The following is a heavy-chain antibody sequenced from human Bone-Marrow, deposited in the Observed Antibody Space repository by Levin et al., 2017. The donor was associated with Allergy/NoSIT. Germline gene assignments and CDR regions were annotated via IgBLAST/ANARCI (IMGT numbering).Heavy chain of an antibody. J-gene: IGHJ6*02. V-gene: IGHV3-33*01. CDR2: IWYDGSNK. CDR1: GFTFSSYG. CDR3: ARDHFITIFGVVILRTRDTPKTYYYGMDV. D-gene: IGHD3-3*01. Sequence: GGSLRLSCAASGFTFSSYGMHWVRQAPGKGLEWVAVIWYDGSNKYYADSVKGRFTISRDNSKNTLYLQMNSLRAEDTAVYYCARDHFITIFGVVILRTRDTPKTYYYGMDVWGQGTTVTVSS.